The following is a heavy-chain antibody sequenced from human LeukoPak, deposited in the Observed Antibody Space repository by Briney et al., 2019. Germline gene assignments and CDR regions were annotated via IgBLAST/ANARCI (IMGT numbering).Heavy chain of an antibody. D-gene: IGHD3-3*01. Sequence: NPSETLSLTCTVSGGSISSYYWSWIRQPPGKGLEWIGYIYYSGSTNYNPSLKSRVTISVDTSKNQFSLKLSSVTAADTAVYYCARAVFWSGCNWFDPWGQGTLVTVSS. V-gene: IGHV4-59*01. J-gene: IGHJ5*02. CDR1: GGSISSYY. CDR2: IYYSGST. CDR3: ARAVFWSGCNWFDP.